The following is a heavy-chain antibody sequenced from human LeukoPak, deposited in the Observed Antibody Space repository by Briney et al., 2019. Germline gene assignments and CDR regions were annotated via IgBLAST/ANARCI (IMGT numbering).Heavy chain of an antibody. CDR3: ARDPRYDSNGYRHVFWYFDL. CDR2: IISSGSTI. J-gene: IGHJ2*01. CDR1: GFTFSDYY. V-gene: IGHV3-11*01. Sequence: PGGSLRLSCAASGFTFSDYYMSWIRQAPGKGLEWVSYIISSGSTIYYADSVKGRFTISRDNAKNSLYLQMNSLRAEDTAVYYCARDPRYDSNGYRHVFWYFDLWGRGTLVIVSS. D-gene: IGHD3-22*01.